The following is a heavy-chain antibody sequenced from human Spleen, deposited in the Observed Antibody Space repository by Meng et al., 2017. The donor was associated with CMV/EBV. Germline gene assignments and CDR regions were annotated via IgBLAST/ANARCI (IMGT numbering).Heavy chain of an antibody. V-gene: IGHV4-61*02. CDR2: IYYSGST. D-gene: IGHD2-15*01. Sequence: QVQLQESGPGRVKPSPTLSLTCTVSGGSISSGSYYWSWIRQPAGKGLEWIGSIYYSGSTYYNPSLKSRVTISVDTSKNQFSLKLSSVTAADTAVYYCARGDCSGGSCLPHFDYWGQGTLVTVSS. CDR1: GGSISSGSYY. CDR3: ARGDCSGGSCLPHFDY. J-gene: IGHJ4*02.